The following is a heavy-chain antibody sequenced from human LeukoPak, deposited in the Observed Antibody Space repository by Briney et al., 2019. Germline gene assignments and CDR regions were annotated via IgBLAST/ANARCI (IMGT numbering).Heavy chain of an antibody. J-gene: IGHJ3*02. D-gene: IGHD5-12*01. CDR3: ARHGYNGFDM. CDR1: GFSFDGYN. V-gene: IGHV3-21*01. CDR2: ITATGGSR. Sequence: GGSLRLSCAASGFSFDGYNMNWVRQAPGKGLEWVSFITATGGSRHYTDSVKGRFTISRDNAKNSLYIQMNSLRAEDTAEYYCARHGYNGFDMWGQGTMVTVSS.